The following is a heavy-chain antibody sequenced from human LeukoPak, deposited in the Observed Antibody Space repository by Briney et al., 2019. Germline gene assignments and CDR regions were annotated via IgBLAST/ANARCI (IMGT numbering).Heavy chain of an antibody. Sequence: GGSLRLSCAASGFTFSSYSMNWVRQAPGKGLEWVSSISSSSSYIYYADSVKGRFTISRDNAKNSLYLQMNSLRAEDTAVYYCASGLAARPRDYWGQGTLVIVSS. CDR1: GFTFSSYS. D-gene: IGHD6-6*01. J-gene: IGHJ4*02. CDR2: ISSSSSYI. CDR3: ASGLAARPRDY. V-gene: IGHV3-21*01.